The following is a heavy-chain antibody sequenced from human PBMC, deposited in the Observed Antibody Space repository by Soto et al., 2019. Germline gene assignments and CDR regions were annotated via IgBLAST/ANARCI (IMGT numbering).Heavy chain of an antibody. Sequence: GGSLTLSCAASGFSFSSYTMNWVRQAPGKGLEWVSYISSSSSTIYYADSVKGRFTISRDNAKNSLYLQMNSLRDEDTAVYYCARLHLAAGNYGMDVWGQGTTVTVSS. J-gene: IGHJ6*02. CDR3: ARLHLAAGNYGMDV. CDR1: GFSFSSYT. CDR2: ISSSSSTI. D-gene: IGHD6-13*01. V-gene: IGHV3-48*02.